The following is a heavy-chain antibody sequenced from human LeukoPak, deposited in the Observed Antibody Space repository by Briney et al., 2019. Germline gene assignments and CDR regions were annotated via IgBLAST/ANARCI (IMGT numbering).Heavy chain of an antibody. J-gene: IGHJ3*02. CDR2: IYYSGST. CDR1: GGSIGSYY. D-gene: IGHD5-18*01. V-gene: IGHV4-59*08. Sequence: SETLSLTCTVSGGSIGSYYWSWIRQPPGKGLEWIGYIYYSGSTNYNPSLKSRVTISVDTSKNQLSLKLSSVTAADTAVYYCARPGVGSGRYGAFDIWGQGTMVTVSS. CDR3: ARPGVGSGRYGAFDI.